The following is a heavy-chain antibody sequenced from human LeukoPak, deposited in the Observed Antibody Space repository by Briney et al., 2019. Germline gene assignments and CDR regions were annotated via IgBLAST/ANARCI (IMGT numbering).Heavy chain of an antibody. CDR1: GGSISSYY. J-gene: IGHJ6*02. V-gene: IGHV4-59*01. CDR2: IYYSGST. D-gene: IGHD5-18*01. CDR3: ARGNTGYGMDV. Sequence: PSETLSLTCTVSGGSISSYYWSWIRQPPGKGLEWIGYIYYSGSTNYNPSLKSRVTISVDTSKNQFSLKLSSVTVADTAVYYCARGNTGYGMDVWGQGTTVTVSS.